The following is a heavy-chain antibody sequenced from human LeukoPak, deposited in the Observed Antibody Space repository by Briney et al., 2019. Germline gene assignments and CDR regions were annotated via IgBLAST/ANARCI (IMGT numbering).Heavy chain of an antibody. CDR3: ARDGGWFGELLPDY. Sequence: PGRSLRLSCAASGFTFDDYAMHWVRQAPGKGLGWVSGISWNSGSIGYADSVKGRFTISRDNAKNSLYLQMNSLRAEDTAVYYCARDGGWFGELLPDYWGQGTLVTVSS. J-gene: IGHJ4*02. V-gene: IGHV3-9*01. CDR1: GFTFDDYA. D-gene: IGHD3-10*01. CDR2: ISWNSGSI.